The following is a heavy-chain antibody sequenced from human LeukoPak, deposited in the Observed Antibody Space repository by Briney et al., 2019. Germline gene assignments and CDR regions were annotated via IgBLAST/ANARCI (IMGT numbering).Heavy chain of an antibody. J-gene: IGHJ4*02. D-gene: IGHD3-10*01. CDR2: ISGSGGSI. Sequence: PGGSLRLSCAASGFTFSSYAMSWVRQAPGKGLEWVSAISGSGGSIYYADSVKGRFTISRDNSKNTLYLQMNSLRAEDTAVYYCAKCGSGSAIEYYFDYWGQGTLVTVSS. V-gene: IGHV3-23*01. CDR1: GFTFSSYA. CDR3: AKCGSGSAIEYYFDY.